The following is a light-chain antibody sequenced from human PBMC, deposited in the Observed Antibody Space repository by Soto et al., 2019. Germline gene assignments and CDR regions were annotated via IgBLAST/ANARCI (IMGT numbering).Light chain of an antibody. CDR1: QSISSW. Sequence: DIQMTQSPSTLSASVGDRVTITCRASQSISSWLAWYQQKPGKAPKLLIYKASSLESGVPSRFSGSGSGTEFTLTTSSLQPDDFATYYCQQYNSYSGTFGQGTKV. CDR2: KAS. CDR3: QQYNSYSGT. V-gene: IGKV1-5*03. J-gene: IGKJ1*01.